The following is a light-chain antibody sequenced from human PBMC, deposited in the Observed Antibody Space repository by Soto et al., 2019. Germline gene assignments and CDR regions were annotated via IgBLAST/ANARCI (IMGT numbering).Light chain of an antibody. V-gene: IGKV3-15*01. CDR1: QNVNTN. CDR2: GVS. J-gene: IGKJ1*01. Sequence: EIVMTQSPATLSVSPAERATLSCRASQNVNTNLAWYQQRPGQAPRLLIYGVSTMSTGIPARFSGSGSGTEFTLTISSLLSEDFALYYCLHYNNWPWTFGQGTEVPI. CDR3: LHYNNWPWT.